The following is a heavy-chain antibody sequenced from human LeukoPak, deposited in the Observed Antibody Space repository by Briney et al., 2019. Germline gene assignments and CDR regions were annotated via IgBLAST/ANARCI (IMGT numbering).Heavy chain of an antibody. J-gene: IGHJ4*02. V-gene: IGHV3-7*01. Sequence: QPGGSLGLSCAASGFTFSSYWMSWVRPAPGNGLEWVANINQDGSEKYYVDSVKGRFTISRDNAKNSLYLQMNSLRAEDTAVYYCARHSHSNYFDYWGQGTLVTVSS. CDR2: INQDGSEK. D-gene: IGHD4-11*01. CDR3: ARHSHSNYFDY. CDR1: GFTFSSYW.